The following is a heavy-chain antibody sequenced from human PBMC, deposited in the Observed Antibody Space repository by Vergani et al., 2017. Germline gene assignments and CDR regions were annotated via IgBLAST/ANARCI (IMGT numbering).Heavy chain of an antibody. CDR3: ARESGGGNHDAFDI. Sequence: QVQLVESGGGLVKPGGSLRLSCAASGFTFSDYYMSWIRQAPGKGLEWVAVIWYDGSNKYYADSVKGRFTISRDNSKNTLYLQMNSLRAEDTAVYYCARESGGGNHDAFDIWGQGTMVTVSS. CDR1: GFTFSDYY. J-gene: IGHJ3*02. V-gene: IGHV3-33*08. CDR2: IWYDGSNK. D-gene: IGHD4-23*01.